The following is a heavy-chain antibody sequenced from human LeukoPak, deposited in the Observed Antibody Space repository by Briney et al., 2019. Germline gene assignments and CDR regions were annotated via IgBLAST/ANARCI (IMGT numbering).Heavy chain of an antibody. Sequence: GGSLRLSCAASGFTFSSYSMNWVRQAPGKGLEWVSYISSSSSTIYYAGSVKGRFTISRDNAKNTLYLQMNSLRAEDTAVYHCVRDGVGAPPFDVWGQGTMVTVSS. V-gene: IGHV3-48*04. D-gene: IGHD1-26*01. CDR2: ISSSSSTI. J-gene: IGHJ3*01. CDR1: GFTFSSYS. CDR3: VRDGVGAPPFDV.